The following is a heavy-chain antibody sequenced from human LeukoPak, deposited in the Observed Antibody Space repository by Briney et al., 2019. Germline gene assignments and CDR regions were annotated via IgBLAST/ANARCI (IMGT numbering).Heavy chain of an antibody. J-gene: IGHJ4*02. CDR3: ARWTTCGGDCHILDY. Sequence: GGSLRLSCAASGFTFSSYAMHWVRQAPGKGLEWVAVISYDGSNKYYADSVKGRFTISRDNSKNTLYLQMNSLRAEDTAVYYCARWTTCGGDCHILDYWGQGILVTVSS. V-gene: IGHV3-30-3*01. D-gene: IGHD2-21*02. CDR2: ISYDGSNK. CDR1: GFTFSSYA.